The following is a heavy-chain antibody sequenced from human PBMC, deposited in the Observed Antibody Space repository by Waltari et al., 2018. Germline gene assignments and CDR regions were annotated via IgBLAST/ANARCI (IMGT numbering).Heavy chain of an antibody. D-gene: IGHD2-15*01. CDR3: ARDLGRGLFLDS. V-gene: IGHV4-4*02. J-gene: IGHJ4*02. CDR1: GDSMSGNSW. Sequence: QLQLQESGPGLVKPSGTLSLTCVVSGDSMSGNSWWRWVRQSPDKGLEWTGPVHRSGRTNYNPSFARRAIVSLDTSMNRFSLRILSATAADTAVYYCARDLGRGLFLDSWGQGTLVTVSP. CDR2: VHRSGRT.